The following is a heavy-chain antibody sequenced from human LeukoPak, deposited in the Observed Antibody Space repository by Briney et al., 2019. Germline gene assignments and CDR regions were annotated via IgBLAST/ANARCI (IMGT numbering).Heavy chain of an antibody. CDR3: AKDQWELPSYFGY. CDR2: ISYDGSNK. J-gene: IGHJ4*02. Sequence: GGSLRLSCAASGFTFSSYAMHWVRQAPGKGLEWVAVISYDGSNKYYADSVKGRFTISRDNSKNTLYLQMNSLRAEDTAVYYCAKDQWELPSYFGYWGQGTLVTVSS. D-gene: IGHD1-26*01. CDR1: GFTFSSYA. V-gene: IGHV3-30*04.